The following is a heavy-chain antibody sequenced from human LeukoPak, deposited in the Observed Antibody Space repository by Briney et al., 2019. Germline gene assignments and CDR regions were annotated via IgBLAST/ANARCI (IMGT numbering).Heavy chain of an antibody. CDR3: ARGRGPNLDY. V-gene: IGHV4-34*01. D-gene: IGHD4/OR15-4a*01. CDR2: VIQGGST. CDR1: GGPFSAYY. Sequence: PSETLSLTCAVYGGPFSAYYWSWIRQPPGEGLEWIGEVIQGGSTNYNPSLESRVTISVDTSKNQFSLKLSSVTAADTAVYYCARGRGPNLDYWGQGTLVTVSS. J-gene: IGHJ4*02.